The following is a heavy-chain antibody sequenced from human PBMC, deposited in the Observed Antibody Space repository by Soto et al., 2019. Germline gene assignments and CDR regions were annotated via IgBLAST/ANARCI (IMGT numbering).Heavy chain of an antibody. V-gene: IGHV3-23*01. CDR2: IRDSDSGGST. CDR3: AKVRVGIDVDFDY. CDR1: GFTFSNSA. D-gene: IGHD2-21*01. J-gene: IGHJ4*02. Sequence: GGSLRLSCAASGFTFSNSAMTWVRQAPAKGLEWVSTIRDSDSGGSTFYADSVKGRFAISRDDSKNTLYLQMSSLRAEDTAMYYCAKVRVGIDVDFDYWGQGALVTVSS.